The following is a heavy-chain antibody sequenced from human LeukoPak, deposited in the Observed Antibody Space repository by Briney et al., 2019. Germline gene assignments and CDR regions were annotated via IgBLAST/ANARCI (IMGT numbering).Heavy chain of an antibody. CDR3: VRERLDDSSGKALQYFDY. V-gene: IGHV3-13*04. CDR1: GFTFSSYD. D-gene: IGHD3-22*01. CDR2: IGTVDDT. J-gene: IGHJ4*02. Sequence: PGGSLGLSCAASGFTFSSYDFHWVRQATGKGLEWVSAIGTVDDTYYPDSVKGRFTISRENAENSLYLQMNSLRAGDTAVYYCVRERLDDSSGKALQYFDYWGQGTLVTVSS.